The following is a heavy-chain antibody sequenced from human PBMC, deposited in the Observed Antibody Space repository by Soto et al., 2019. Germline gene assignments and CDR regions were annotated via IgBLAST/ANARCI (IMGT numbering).Heavy chain of an antibody. CDR1: GGSITTGRYY. CDR3: ARVTIAAAGTTFDY. V-gene: IGHV4-31*03. D-gene: IGHD6-13*01. J-gene: IGHJ4*02. Sequence: SETLSLPCTLSGGSITTGRYYQIWIRLHPGKGLEWIGYIFYRGSAYYNPSLKSRVTILLDTSKNQFSLKVSPVTAADTPVYYCARVTIAAAGTTFDYWGQGTLVAASS. CDR2: IFYRGSA.